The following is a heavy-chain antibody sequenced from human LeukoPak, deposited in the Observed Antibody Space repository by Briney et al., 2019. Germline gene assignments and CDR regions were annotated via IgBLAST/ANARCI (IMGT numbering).Heavy chain of an antibody. V-gene: IGHV3-33*01. D-gene: IGHD3-10*01. Sequence: GGSLRLSCAASGINVIGYGMHWVRQAPGKGLEWVADIRHDGYNEHYADSVKGRFSVSRDKAKYTVYLEMTSLRDDGTAVYFCAGAESYGWFNYWGQGSMVTVSS. CDR2: IRHDGYNE. CDR3: AGAESYGWFNY. J-gene: IGHJ4*02. CDR1: GINVIGYG.